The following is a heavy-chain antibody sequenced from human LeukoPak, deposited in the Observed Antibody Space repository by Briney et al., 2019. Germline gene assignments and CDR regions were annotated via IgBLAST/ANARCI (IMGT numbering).Heavy chain of an antibody. CDR1: GFSLTIGYF. D-gene: IGHD1-20*01. V-gene: IGHV4-38-2*02. CDR2: IFHSGST. CDR3: ARVGYHWNQWFDI. Sequence: PSETLSLTCNVSGFSLTIGYFWGWIRQPPGKGLEWIGSIFHSGSTYFNPSLKSRVTMSVDTSKNQFSLQLPSVTAADTAIYYCARVGYHWNQWFDIWGQGTMVTVSS. J-gene: IGHJ3*02.